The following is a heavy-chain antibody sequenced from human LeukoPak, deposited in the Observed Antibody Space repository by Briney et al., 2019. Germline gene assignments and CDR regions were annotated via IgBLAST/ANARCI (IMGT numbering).Heavy chain of an antibody. CDR1: GGSISSSNW. CDR2: IYHSGST. CDR3: ARERNGYSYGLWYFDL. Sequence: SETLSLTCAVSGGSISSSNWWSWVRQPPGKGLEWIGEIYHSGSTNYNPSLKSRVTISVDKSKNQFSLKLSSVTAADTAVYYCARERNGYSYGLWYFDLWGRGTLVTVSS. V-gene: IGHV4-4*02. D-gene: IGHD5-18*01. J-gene: IGHJ2*01.